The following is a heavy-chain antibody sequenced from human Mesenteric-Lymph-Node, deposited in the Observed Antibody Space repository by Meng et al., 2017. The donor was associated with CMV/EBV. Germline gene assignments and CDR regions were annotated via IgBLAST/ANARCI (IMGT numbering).Heavy chain of an antibody. CDR2: ITSSSSTI. V-gene: IGHV3-48*01. Sequence: GESLKISCAASGFTFSSYAMSWVRQAPGKGLEWVGYITSSSSTIYYADSVKGRFTMSRDVSKNTLSLQMNSLRPEDTAVYYCARDGDGMDVWGQGTTVTVSS. J-gene: IGHJ6*02. CDR1: GFTFSSYA. CDR3: ARDGDGMDV.